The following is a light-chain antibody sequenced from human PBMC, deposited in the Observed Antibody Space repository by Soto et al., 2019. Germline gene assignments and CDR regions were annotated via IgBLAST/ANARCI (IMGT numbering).Light chain of an antibody. CDR1: QSVFYRSTKTNY. Sequence: DIVMTQSPDSLTVSLGEMATISCKSSQSVFYRSTKTNYLGWYQQKPGQRPRLLIYWASTREIGVPDRFSGSGSRTDFPLSISSLQAEDSAIYYCQQYYATPFTFGGGTKVEI. CDR3: QQYYATPFT. CDR2: WAS. J-gene: IGKJ4*01. V-gene: IGKV4-1*01.